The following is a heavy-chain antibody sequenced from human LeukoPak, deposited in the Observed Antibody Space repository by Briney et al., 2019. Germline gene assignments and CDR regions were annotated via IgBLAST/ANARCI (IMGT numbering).Heavy chain of an antibody. Sequence: PGGSLRLSCTASGFTFSSYAMSWVRQAPGKGLEWVSSISSSSSYTYYADSVKGRSTISRDNAKNSLYLQMNSLRAEATAVYYCARDEVAYCSGGSCYSAWFDPWGQGTLVTVSS. CDR2: ISSSSSYT. CDR3: ARDEVAYCSGGSCYSAWFDP. CDR1: GFTFSSYA. J-gene: IGHJ5*02. V-gene: IGHV3-21*06. D-gene: IGHD2-15*01.